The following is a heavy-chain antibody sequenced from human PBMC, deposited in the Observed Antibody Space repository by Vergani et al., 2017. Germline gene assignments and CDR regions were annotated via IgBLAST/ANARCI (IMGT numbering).Heavy chain of an antibody. Sequence: VQLVESGGGLVKPGGSLRLSCAASGFTFSSYSMNWVRQAPGKGLEWVSSISSSSSYIYYADSVKGRFTISRDNAKNSLYLQMNSLRAEDTAVYYCAKMDGAMVRGVTTDWGQGTLVTVSS. D-gene: IGHD3-10*01. CDR3: AKMDGAMVRGVTTD. V-gene: IGHV3-21*04. CDR2: ISSSSSYI. J-gene: IGHJ4*02. CDR1: GFTFSSYS.